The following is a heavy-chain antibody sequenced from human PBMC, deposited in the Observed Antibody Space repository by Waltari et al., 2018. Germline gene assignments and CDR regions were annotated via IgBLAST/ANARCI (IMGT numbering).Heavy chain of an antibody. D-gene: IGHD3-9*01. Sequence: QITLKESGPTLLKPTQPLTLSCTFSGFSLTTRYVGVGWVRQPPGKALEWLALLFWNDDKRFNPSLSSRLTITKDTSENQVVLTMTHMDPVETATYYCAHAYDVLSGYVDNWGQGTLVTVSS. CDR1: GFSLTTRYVG. CDR3: AHAYDVLSGYVDN. J-gene: IGHJ4*02. V-gene: IGHV2-5*01. CDR2: LFWNDDK.